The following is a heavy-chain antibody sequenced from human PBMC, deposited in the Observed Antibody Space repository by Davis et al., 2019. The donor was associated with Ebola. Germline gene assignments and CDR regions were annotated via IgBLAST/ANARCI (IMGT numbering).Heavy chain of an antibody. CDR1: GFTFGSYG. Sequence: ESLKIPCAASGFTFGSYGMHWIRQPPGKGLEWIGEINHSGSTNYNPSLKSRVTISVDTSKNQFSLKLSSVTAADTAVYYCARVVGSYYYGMDVWGQGTTVTVSS. J-gene: IGHJ6*02. CDR2: INHSGST. V-gene: IGHV4-34*01. D-gene: IGHD1-26*01. CDR3: ARVVGSYYYGMDV.